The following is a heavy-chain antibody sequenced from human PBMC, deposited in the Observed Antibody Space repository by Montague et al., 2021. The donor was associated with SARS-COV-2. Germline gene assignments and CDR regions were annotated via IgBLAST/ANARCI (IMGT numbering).Heavy chain of an antibody. CDR2: IYYIGST. J-gene: IGHJ4*02. CDR3: ARLRAPYYDILTGYYSHHQFDY. V-gene: IGHV4-39*01. CDR1: GGSISSSSYY. Sequence: SETLSLTCTVSGGSISSSSYYWGWIRQPPGKGLEWIGSIYYIGSTYYNPSLKSRVTISVDTSKNQFSLKLSSVTAADTAVYYCARLRAPYYDILTGYYSHHQFDYWGRGTLVTVSS. D-gene: IGHD3-9*01.